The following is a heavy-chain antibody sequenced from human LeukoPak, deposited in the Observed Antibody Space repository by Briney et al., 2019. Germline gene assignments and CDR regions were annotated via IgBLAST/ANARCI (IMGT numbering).Heavy chain of an antibody. CDR1: GYSISSGYY. D-gene: IGHD3-10*01. CDR2: IYHSGST. J-gene: IGHJ4*02. CDR3: ASASLWFGELLPYYFDY. Sequence: PSQSRSLTCTVSGYSISSGYYWGWIRQPPGKGLEWIGSIYHSGSTYYNPSLKSRVTISVHTSKNQFSLKLSSVTAADTAEYYCASASLWFGELLPYYFDYWGQGTLVTVSS. V-gene: IGHV4-38-2*02.